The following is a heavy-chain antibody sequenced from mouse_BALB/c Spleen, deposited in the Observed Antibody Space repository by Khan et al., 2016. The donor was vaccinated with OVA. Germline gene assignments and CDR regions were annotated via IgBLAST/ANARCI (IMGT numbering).Heavy chain of an antibody. V-gene: IGHV5-6*01. CDR1: GFSFSSYS. CDR3: ASHLTGSFTY. D-gene: IGHD4-1*01. J-gene: IGHJ3*01. Sequence: EVQLVESGGDLVKPGGSLKLSCAASGFSFSSYSMSWVRQTPDKRLEWVATISSGGDYTYYPDIVQGRFTISRDNAKNTLYLQMSSLQSEDTAMYYGASHLTGSFTYWGQGTLVTVSA. CDR2: ISSGGDYT.